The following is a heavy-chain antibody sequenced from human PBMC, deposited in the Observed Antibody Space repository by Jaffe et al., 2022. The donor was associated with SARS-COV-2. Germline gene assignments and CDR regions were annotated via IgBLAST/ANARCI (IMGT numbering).Heavy chain of an antibody. CDR1: GFTFDDYA. V-gene: IGHV3-9*01. CDR2: ISWNSGRI. D-gene: IGHD3-10*01. J-gene: IGHJ3*02. CDR3: TKGTGLGELSLVGAFDI. Sequence: EVQLVESGGDLVQPGRSLRLSCATSGFTFDDYAMHWVRQAPGKGLEWVSGISWNSGRIGYADSVKGRFTISRDNAKNSLYLQMSSVRPEDTALYYCTKGTGLGELSLVGAFDIWGRGTKVTVSS.